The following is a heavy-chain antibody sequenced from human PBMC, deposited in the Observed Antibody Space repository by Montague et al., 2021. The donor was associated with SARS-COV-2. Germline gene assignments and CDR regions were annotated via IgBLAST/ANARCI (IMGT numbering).Heavy chain of an antibody. Sequence: CAISGDSVSRQSVAWNWLRQSPSRGLECLGGTYYRSKWDSDYAESVKRRLVITPDTSKNQVPLQLNSVIPEDTAVYFCASSGITLTGLDAFGIWGQGTMVTVSS. V-gene: IGHV6-1*01. CDR2: TYYRSKWDS. D-gene: IGHD3-9*01. CDR1: GDSVSRQSVA. J-gene: IGHJ3*02. CDR3: ASSGITLTGLDAFGI.